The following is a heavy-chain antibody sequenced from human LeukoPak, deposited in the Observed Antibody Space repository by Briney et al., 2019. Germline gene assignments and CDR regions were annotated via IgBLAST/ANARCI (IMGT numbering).Heavy chain of an antibody. CDR1: GGSISSYY. CDR2: IYYSGST. V-gene: IGHV4-59*01. D-gene: IGHD6-13*01. Sequence: SETLSLTCTVSGGSISSYYWSWIRQPPGKGLEWIGYIYYSGSTNYNPSLKSRVTISVDTSKNQFSLKLSSVTAADTAVYYCARVIAATRRAFDIWGQGTVVTVSS. J-gene: IGHJ3*02. CDR3: ARVIAATRRAFDI.